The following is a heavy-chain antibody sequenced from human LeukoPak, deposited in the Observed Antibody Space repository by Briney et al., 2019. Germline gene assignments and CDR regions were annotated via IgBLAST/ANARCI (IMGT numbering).Heavy chain of an antibody. Sequence: GGSLRLSCAASGFTFSSYAMNWVRQVPGKGLEWVSSISGSGGKTYYADSVKGRFTVSRDNSNDILYMQMNSLRAEDTAVYYCARGRYSGSYLSEFWGQGTLVTVSS. CDR1: GFTFSSYA. D-gene: IGHD1-26*01. J-gene: IGHJ4*02. CDR2: ISGSGGKT. CDR3: ARGRYSGSYLSEF. V-gene: IGHV3-23*01.